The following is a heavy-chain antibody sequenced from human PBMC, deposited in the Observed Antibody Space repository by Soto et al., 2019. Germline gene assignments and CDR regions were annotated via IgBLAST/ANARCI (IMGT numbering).Heavy chain of an antibody. V-gene: IGHV1-46*01. CDR3: ARACKHVERDYYYGMDV. J-gene: IGHJ6*02. Sequence: ASVKVSCKASGYTFTSYYMHWVRQAPGQGLEWMGIINPSGGSTSYAQKFQGRVTMTRDTSTSTVYMELSSLRSEDTAVYYCARACKHVERDYYYGMDVWGQGTTVTVSS. CDR2: INPSGGST. D-gene: IGHD1-1*01. CDR1: GYTFTSYY.